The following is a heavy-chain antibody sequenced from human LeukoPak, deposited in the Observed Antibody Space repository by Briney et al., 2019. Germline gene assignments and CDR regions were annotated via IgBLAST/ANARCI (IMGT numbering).Heavy chain of an antibody. CDR2: ISSSGSTI. J-gene: IGHJ4*02. D-gene: IGHD3-22*01. Sequence: GGSLRLSCAASGFTFSDYYMSWIRQAPGKGLEWVSYISSSGSTIYYADSVKGRFTISRDNAKNSLYLQMNSLRAEDTAVYYCAKGQNSGEPITMIVVVIMPFDYWGQGTLVTVSS. V-gene: IGHV3-11*01. CDR3: AKGQNSGEPITMIVVVIMPFDY. CDR1: GFTFSDYY.